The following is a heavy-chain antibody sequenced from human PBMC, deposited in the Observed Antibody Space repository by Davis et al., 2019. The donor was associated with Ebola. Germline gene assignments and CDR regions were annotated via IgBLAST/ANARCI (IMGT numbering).Heavy chain of an antibody. CDR2: ISASGGGT. V-gene: IGHV3-23*01. CDR3: AKELWPGPLFDS. Sequence: PGGSLRLSCAASGFTVNSYAINWVRQAPGKALEWVSAISASGGGTYYADSVKGRFTISRDNSKNTLYLQMNSLRAEDTAVYYCAKELWPGPLFDSWGQGTLVTVSS. J-gene: IGHJ4*02. D-gene: IGHD5-18*01. CDR1: GFTVNSYA.